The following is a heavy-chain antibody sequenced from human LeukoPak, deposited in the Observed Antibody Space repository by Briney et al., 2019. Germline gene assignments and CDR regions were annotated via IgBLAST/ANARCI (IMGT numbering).Heavy chain of an antibody. CDR2: IYYSGST. Sequence: SETLSLTCTVSGGSISSSSYYWGWIRQPPGKGLGWIGSIYYSGSTYYNPSLKSRVTISVDTSKNQFSLKLSSVTAADTAVYYCARRDWGNYGFDYWGQGTLVTVSS. D-gene: IGHD3-10*01. V-gene: IGHV4-39*01. J-gene: IGHJ4*02. CDR1: GGSISSSSYY. CDR3: ARRDWGNYGFDY.